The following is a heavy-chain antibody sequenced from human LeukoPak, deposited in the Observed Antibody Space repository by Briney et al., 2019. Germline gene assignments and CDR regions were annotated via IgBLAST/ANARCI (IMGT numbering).Heavy chain of an antibody. CDR1: GGSFSGYY. J-gene: IGHJ4*02. D-gene: IGHD3-10*01. CDR2: IYHSGST. Sequence: PSETLSLTCAVYGGSFSGYYWGWIRQPPGKGLEWIGSIYHSGSTYYNPSLKSRVTISVDTSKNQFSLKLSSVTAADTAVYYCASAGRVLWFGELSHWGQGTLVTVSS. CDR3: ASAGRVLWFGELSH. V-gene: IGHV4-38-2*01.